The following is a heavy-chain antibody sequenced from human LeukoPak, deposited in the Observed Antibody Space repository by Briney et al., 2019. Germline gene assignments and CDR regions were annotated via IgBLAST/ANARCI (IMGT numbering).Heavy chain of an antibody. Sequence: PGGSLRLSCAASGFTVGGNYMSWVRQAPGKGLEWVSVIYSGGSTYYADSVKGRFTISRDNAKNTLYLQMNSLRAEDTAVYYCARSRGAIATPFDYWGQGTLVTVSS. D-gene: IGHD5-24*01. J-gene: IGHJ4*02. CDR2: IYSGGST. CDR3: ARSRGAIATPFDY. CDR1: GFTVGGNY. V-gene: IGHV3-66*01.